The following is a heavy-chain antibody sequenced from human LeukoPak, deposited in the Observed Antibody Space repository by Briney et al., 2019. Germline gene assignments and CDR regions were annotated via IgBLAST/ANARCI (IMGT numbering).Heavy chain of an antibody. CDR3: ARDGRRIVVVPAAPGRWFDP. CDR1: GGSFSGYY. D-gene: IGHD2-2*01. V-gene: IGHV4-34*01. J-gene: IGHJ5*02. CDR2: INHSGST. Sequence: SETLSLTCAVYGGSFSGYYWSWIRQPPGKGLEWIGEINHSGSTNYNPSLKSRVTISVDTSKDQFSLKLSSVTAADTAVYYCARDGRRIVVVPAAPGRWFDPWGQGTLVTVSS.